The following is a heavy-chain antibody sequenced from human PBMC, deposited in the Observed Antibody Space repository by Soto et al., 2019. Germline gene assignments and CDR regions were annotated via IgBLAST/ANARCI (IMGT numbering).Heavy chain of an antibody. CDR1: GFTFSSYG. J-gene: IGHJ4*02. CDR2: IWYDGSNK. V-gene: IGHV3-33*01. Sequence: PGGSLRLSCAASGFTFSSYGMHWVRQAPGKGLEWVAVIWYDGSNKYYADSVKGRFTISRDNSKNTLYLQMNSLRAEDTAVYYCARENWNYAVFDYWGQGTLVTVSS. D-gene: IGHD1-7*01. CDR3: ARENWNYAVFDY.